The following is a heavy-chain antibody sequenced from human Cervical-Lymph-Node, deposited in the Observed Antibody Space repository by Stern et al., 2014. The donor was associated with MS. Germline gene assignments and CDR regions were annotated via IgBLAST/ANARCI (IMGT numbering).Heavy chain of an antibody. CDR1: GFTFNNYG. D-gene: IGHD3-22*01. CDR3: AGSIVAAEYFQH. CDR2: LWHVGSKK. V-gene: IGHV3-33*08. J-gene: IGHJ1*01. Sequence: QVHLVESGGAVVQPARTLRLSCAASGFTFNNYGMHLVRQVPAKGLELVAVLWHVGSKKIYAASVKGRFTIARDDSKSSLYLQMNSLRAEDTGIYYCAGSIVAAEYFQHWGQGTLVTVSS.